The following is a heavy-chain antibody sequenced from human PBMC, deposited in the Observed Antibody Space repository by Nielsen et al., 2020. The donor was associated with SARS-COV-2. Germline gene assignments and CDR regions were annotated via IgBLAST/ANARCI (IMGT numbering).Heavy chain of an antibody. V-gene: IGHV3-11*05. CDR3: ARGGRIVGYNWFDR. CDR2: ISPSSSFT. D-gene: IGHD1-26*01. J-gene: IGHJ5*02. Sequence: GGSLRLSCAGSGFTFSDYYMSWIRQAPGKGLEWISFISPSSSFTNDADSVKGRFTVSRDNANNSLYLQMNSLRADDTAVYYCARGGRIVGYNWFDRWGQGTLVTVSS. CDR1: GFTFSDYY.